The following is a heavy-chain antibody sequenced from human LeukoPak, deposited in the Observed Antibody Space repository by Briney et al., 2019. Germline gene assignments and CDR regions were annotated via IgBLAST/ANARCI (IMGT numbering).Heavy chain of an antibody. CDR2: IYSGGNT. CDR1: GFTFNRYE. Sequence: GGSLRLSCAASGFTFNRYEMIWVRQAPGRGLEWVSVIYSGGNTYYADSVKGRFTISRDNSKNTLYLQMNSLRAEDTAVYYCARDPGYCDNTSCYAANFDYWGQGTLVTVSS. J-gene: IGHJ4*02. D-gene: IGHD2-2*01. V-gene: IGHV3-66*01. CDR3: ARDPGYCDNTSCYAANFDY.